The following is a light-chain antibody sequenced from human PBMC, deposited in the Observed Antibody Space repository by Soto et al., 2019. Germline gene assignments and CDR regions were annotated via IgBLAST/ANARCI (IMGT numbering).Light chain of an antibody. CDR2: DAS. V-gene: IGKV3-11*01. Sequence: EIVLTQSPATLYLSPGVRATLSCRASPSVSSYLAWYQQKPGQAPRLLIYDASNRATGIPARFSGSGSGTAVTLTISSLEPEDFAVYYCQQRSNWLFTFGPGTKVDIK. J-gene: IGKJ3*01. CDR1: PSVSSY. CDR3: QQRSNWLFT.